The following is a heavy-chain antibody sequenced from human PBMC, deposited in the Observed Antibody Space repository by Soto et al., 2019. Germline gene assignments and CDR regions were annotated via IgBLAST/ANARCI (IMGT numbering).Heavy chain of an antibody. J-gene: IGHJ6*02. V-gene: IGHV3-7*05. D-gene: IGHD6-13*01. Sequence: PGGSLRLSCAASGFTFSDYWMNWLRQAPGKGLEWMANIKEDGSEKYYVDSVRGRFTISRDNAKNSLYLQMNSLRAEDTAVYYCAKGEQQLLPMLVYYYYGMDVWGQGTTVTVSS. CDR2: IKEDGSEK. CDR1: GFTFSDYW. CDR3: AKGEQQLLPMLVYYYYGMDV.